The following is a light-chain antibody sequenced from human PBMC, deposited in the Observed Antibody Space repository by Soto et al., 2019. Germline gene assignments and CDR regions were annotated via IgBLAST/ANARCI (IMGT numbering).Light chain of an antibody. CDR3: QQYDEWPPFT. CDR1: QSVSNY. Sequence: EIVLTQSPATLSLSPGEGAALSCRASQSVSNYLAWYQQRPGQGPRLLIYRAANRATGIPARFSGSGSGTDFTLTISSLESEDVAVYYCQQYDEWPPFTFGQGTKVEIK. CDR2: RAA. J-gene: IGKJ5*01. V-gene: IGKV3-11*01.